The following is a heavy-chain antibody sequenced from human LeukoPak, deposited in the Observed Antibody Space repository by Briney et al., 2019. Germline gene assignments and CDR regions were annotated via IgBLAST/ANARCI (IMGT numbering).Heavy chain of an antibody. V-gene: IGHV3-30*02. CDR3: TKAYDSWIGSFYDY. CDR2: IRRDGSNQ. CDR1: GFTFSSHG. J-gene: IGHJ4*02. Sequence: PGGSLRLSCAASGFTFSSHGMHWVRQAPGKGLEWVSFIRRDGSNQYYAESVKGRFTISRDNSKNTLDLQMGSLRVEDTAIYYCTKAYDSWIGSFYDYWGRGTQVTVSS. D-gene: IGHD3-3*01.